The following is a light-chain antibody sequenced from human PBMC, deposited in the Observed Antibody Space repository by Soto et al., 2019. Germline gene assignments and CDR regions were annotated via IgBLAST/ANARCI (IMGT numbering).Light chain of an antibody. CDR1: SGDIGGYNY. CDR3: SSYTGISTLV. V-gene: IGLV2-14*01. CDR2: EVS. Sequence: QSALTQPASVSGSPGQSITISCTGTSGDIGGYNYVSWYQQYPGKAPKLMIYEVSNRPSGVSNRFSGSKSGNTASLTISGLQAEDEADYYCSSYTGISTLVFGGGTQLTVL. J-gene: IGLJ3*02.